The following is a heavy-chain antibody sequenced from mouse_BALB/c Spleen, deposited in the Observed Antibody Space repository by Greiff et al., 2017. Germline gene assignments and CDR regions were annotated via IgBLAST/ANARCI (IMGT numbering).Heavy chain of an antibody. Sequence: EVKLLESGAELVKPGASVKLSCTASGFNIKDTYMHWVKQRPEQGLEWIGRIDPANGNTKYDPKFQGKATITADTSSNTAYLQLSSLTSEDTAVYYCARSDYGPHYYAMDYWGQGTSVTVSS. CDR1: GFNIKDTY. J-gene: IGHJ4*01. CDR2: IDPANGNT. D-gene: IGHD2-4*01. CDR3: ARSDYGPHYYAMDY. V-gene: IGHV14-3*02.